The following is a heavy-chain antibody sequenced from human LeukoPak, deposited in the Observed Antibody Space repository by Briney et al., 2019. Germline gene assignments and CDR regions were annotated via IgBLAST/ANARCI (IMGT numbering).Heavy chain of an antibody. Sequence: GGSLRLSCAASGFTFSICAMSWVRQAPGKGLEWVSTIGPSGITTYYADSVKGRFTISRDNSKNTLYLQMNSLRAEDTAIYYCAKDQSLSGSYYYFDYWGQGTLVTVSS. CDR2: IGPSGITT. D-gene: IGHD1-26*01. CDR3: AKDQSLSGSYYYFDY. J-gene: IGHJ4*02. V-gene: IGHV3-23*01. CDR1: GFTFSICA.